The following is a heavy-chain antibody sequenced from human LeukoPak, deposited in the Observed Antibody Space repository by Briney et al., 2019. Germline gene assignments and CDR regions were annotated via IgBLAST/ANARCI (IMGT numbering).Heavy chain of an antibody. D-gene: IGHD1-7*01. CDR1: GFAFSSSW. CDR3: ARAGNYYFDL. CDR2: MNADGRTI. Sequence: GGSLRLSCAASGFAFSSSWMHWVRQGPGKGLVWVARMNADGRTINYADSVKGRFTISRDNAKNTLYLQMNSLRTEDAAVYYCARAGNYYFDLWGRGTQVTVSS. J-gene: IGHJ2*01. V-gene: IGHV3-74*01.